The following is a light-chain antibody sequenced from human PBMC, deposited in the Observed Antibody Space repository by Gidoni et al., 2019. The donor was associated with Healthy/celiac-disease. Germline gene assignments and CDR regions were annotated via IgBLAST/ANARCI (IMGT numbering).Light chain of an antibody. CDR1: QDISNY. J-gene: IGKJ4*01. Sequence: DIQMTQSPSSLSASVGDRVTITCQASQDISNYLNWYQQKPGKAPKLLIYDASNLETGVPSRFSGSGSGTDFTFTISSQQPEDIAKYYCQQYDNLPLTFGGGTKVEIK. CDR2: DAS. CDR3: QQYDNLPLT. V-gene: IGKV1-33*01.